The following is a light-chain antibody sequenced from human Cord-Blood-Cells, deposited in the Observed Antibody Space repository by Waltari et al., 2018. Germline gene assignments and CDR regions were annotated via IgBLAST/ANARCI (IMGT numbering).Light chain of an antibody. V-gene: IGLV2-23*01. J-gene: IGLJ1*01. CDR2: EGS. Sequence: QSALTQPASVSGSPGQSITISCTGTSSDVGSYNLVSWYQQHPGKAPKLMIYEGSTRPSGVSNRCSGCKAGNTACRTISGLQAEDEADYYCCSYAGSSTYVFGTGTKVTVL. CDR3: CSYAGSSTYV. CDR1: SSDVGSYNL.